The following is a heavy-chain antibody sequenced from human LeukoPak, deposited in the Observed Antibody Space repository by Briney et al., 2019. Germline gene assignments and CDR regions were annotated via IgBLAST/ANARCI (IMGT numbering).Heavy chain of an antibody. CDR2: IYYSGST. J-gene: IGHJ4*02. Sequence: PSETLSLTCTVSGGSISSGGYYWSWIRRHPGKGLEWIGYIYYSGSTYYNPSLKSRVTISVDTSKNQFSLKLSSVTAADTAVYYCARRRSTVTSGFDYWGQGTLVTASS. CDR3: ARRRSTVTSGFDY. D-gene: IGHD4-17*01. CDR1: GGSISSGGYY. V-gene: IGHV4-31*03.